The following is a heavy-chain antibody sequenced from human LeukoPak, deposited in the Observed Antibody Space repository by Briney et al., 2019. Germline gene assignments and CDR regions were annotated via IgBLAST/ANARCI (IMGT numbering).Heavy chain of an antibody. CDR3: ARAYYYDSSGYYEYYFDY. CDR2: IIPIFGTA. D-gene: IGHD3-22*01. Sequence: SVKVSCKASVGTFSSYAISWVRQAPGQGLEWMGGIIPIFGTANYAQKFQGRVTITADESTSTAYMELSSLRSEDTAVYYCARAYYYDSSGYYEYYFDYWGQGTLVTVSS. CDR1: VGTFSSYA. V-gene: IGHV1-69*13. J-gene: IGHJ4*02.